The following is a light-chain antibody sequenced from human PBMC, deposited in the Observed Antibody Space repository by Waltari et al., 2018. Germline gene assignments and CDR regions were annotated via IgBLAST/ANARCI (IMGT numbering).Light chain of an antibody. J-gene: IGKJ4*01. CDR2: AAS. CDR3: PQYTRWPPELT. CDR1: PSVTST. Sequence: IVRTQSPATLSVSPGERATLSCRASPSVTSTLAWYQQNPGQAPRLLIYAASPRATRVPVRFSGSGSGTEFTLPIRSLQSEVFAVSFCPQYTRWPPELTFGGGTKVEI. V-gene: IGKV3-15*01.